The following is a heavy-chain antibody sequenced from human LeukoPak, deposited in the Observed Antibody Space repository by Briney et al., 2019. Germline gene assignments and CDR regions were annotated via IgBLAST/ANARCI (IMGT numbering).Heavy chain of an antibody. J-gene: IGHJ2*01. Sequence: GESLKISCKGSGYTFTNYWIGWVRQMPGKGLEWMGRIDPSDSYINYSPSFQGHVTIPADKSNSTAYLQWSTLKASDTAMYYCARRGMGYSGYDGYWYFDLWGRGTLVTVSS. D-gene: IGHD5-12*01. CDR2: IDPSDSYI. CDR3: ARRGMGYSGYDGYWYFDL. V-gene: IGHV5-10-1*01. CDR1: GYTFTNYW.